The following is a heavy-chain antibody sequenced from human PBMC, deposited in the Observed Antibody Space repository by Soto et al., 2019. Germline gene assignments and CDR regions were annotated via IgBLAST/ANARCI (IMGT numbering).Heavy chain of an antibody. CDR2: IYYSGST. CDR3: ARHKFGWVLEWPNWFDP. Sequence: SETLSLTCTVSGGSISSSSYYWGWIRQPPGKGLEWIGSIYYSGSTYYNPSLKSRVTISVDTSKNQFSLKLSSVTAADTAVYYCARHKFGWVLEWPNWFDPWGQGTLVTVSS. V-gene: IGHV4-39*01. D-gene: IGHD3-3*01. J-gene: IGHJ5*02. CDR1: GGSISSSSYY.